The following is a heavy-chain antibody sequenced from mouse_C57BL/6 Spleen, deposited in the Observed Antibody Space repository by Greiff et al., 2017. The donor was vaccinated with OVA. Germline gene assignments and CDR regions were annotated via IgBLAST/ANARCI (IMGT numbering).Heavy chain of an antibody. CDR1: GYSITSGYY. Sequence: VQLKQSGPGLVKPSQSLSLTCSVTGYSITSGYYWNWIRQFPGNKLEWMGYISYDGSNNYNPSLKNRISITRDTSKNQFFLKLNSVTTEDTATYYCARRDYYGSSHDYWGQGTTLTVSS. V-gene: IGHV3-6*01. J-gene: IGHJ2*01. CDR2: ISYDGSN. CDR3: ARRDYYGSSHDY. D-gene: IGHD1-1*01.